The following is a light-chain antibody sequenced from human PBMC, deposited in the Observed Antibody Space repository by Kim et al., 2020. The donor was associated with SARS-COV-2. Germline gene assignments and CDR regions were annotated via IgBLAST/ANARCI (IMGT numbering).Light chain of an antibody. J-gene: IGKJ4*01. V-gene: IGKV1-39*01. CDR2: AAS. CDR1: QRISTY. Sequence: ASVGDRVTITCRASQRISTYLNWYQQKPGKAPQLLIYAASSLQSGVPSRFSGSGSGTDFTLTISSLQPEDFATYYCQQSYSTPLTFGGGTKVDIK. CDR3: QQSYSTPLT.